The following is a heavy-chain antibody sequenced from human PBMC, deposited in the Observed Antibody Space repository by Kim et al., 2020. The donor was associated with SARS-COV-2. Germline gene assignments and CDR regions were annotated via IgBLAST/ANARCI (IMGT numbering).Heavy chain of an antibody. CDR3: GRARWLEPYYFYYGVDV. D-gene: IGHD3-3*01. Sequence: GGSLRLSCAASGFTFSDYFMTWVRLAPGKGPEWVSYISNSGGAIYYANSVRGRFTISRDNAKNSVYLQLNSLTVDDTAVYYCGRARWLEPYYFYYGVDVWGQGTAVTVS. CDR1: GFTFSDYF. J-gene: IGHJ6*02. V-gene: IGHV3-11*01. CDR2: ISNSGGAI.